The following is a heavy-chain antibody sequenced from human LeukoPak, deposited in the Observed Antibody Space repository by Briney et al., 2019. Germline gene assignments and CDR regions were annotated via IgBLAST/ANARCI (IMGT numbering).Heavy chain of an antibody. Sequence: SETLSLTCTVSGGSISSSSNYWGWIRQPPGKGLEWIGCIYYSGSTYYNPSLKSRVTISVDTSKNQFSLKLSSVTAADTAVYYCARAAGTTPFDYWGQGTLVTVSS. D-gene: IGHD1-7*01. CDR3: ARAAGTTPFDY. CDR2: IYYSGST. J-gene: IGHJ4*02. V-gene: IGHV4-39*07. CDR1: GGSISSSSNY.